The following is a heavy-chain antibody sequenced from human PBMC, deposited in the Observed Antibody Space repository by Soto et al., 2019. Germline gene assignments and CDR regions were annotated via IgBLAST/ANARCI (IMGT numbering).Heavy chain of an antibody. CDR3: ARGTAVAGTFPFDY. CDR2: IIPNSGGT. J-gene: IGHJ4*02. Sequence: ASVKVSCKASGYIFAGYYLHWVRQAPGQGLEWMGWIIPNSGGTRYAQKFQGWVTMTRDTSISTGYMEMSRLTSDDTAVYYCARGTAVAGTFPFDYWGQGTLVTVSS. V-gene: IGHV1-2*04. D-gene: IGHD6-19*01. CDR1: GYIFAGYY.